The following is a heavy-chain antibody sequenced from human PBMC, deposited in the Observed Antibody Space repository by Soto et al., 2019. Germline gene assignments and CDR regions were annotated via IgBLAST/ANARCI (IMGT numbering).Heavy chain of an antibody. V-gene: IGHV4-34*01. CDR2: INHSGST. CDR1: GGSFSGYY. CDR3: ARGHTPGYDSSGYYSHFDY. Sequence: QVQLQQWGAGLLKPSETLSLTCAVYGGSFSGYYWSWIRQPPGKGLEWIGEINHSGSTNYNPSLKSRVTISVHTPKNQFSLKLSSVTAADTAVYYCARGHTPGYDSSGYYSHFDYWGQGTLVTVSS. J-gene: IGHJ4*02. D-gene: IGHD3-22*01.